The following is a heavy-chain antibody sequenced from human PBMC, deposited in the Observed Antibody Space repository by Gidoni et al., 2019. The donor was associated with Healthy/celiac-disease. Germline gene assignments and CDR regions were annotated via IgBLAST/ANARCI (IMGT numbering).Heavy chain of an antibody. CDR2: IRGSGGST. CDR1: GLTFSSYA. J-gene: IGHJ4*02. V-gene: IGHV3-23*04. CDR3: AKDLGLGDSSGYYSSPFDY. D-gene: IGHD3-22*01. Sequence: EVQLVESGGGLVQPGGSLRLSCAASGLTFSSYAMSWVRQAPGKGLEWVSAIRGSGGSTYYADSVKGLFTISRDNSKNTLYLQMNSLRAEDTAVYYCAKDLGLGDSSGYYSSPFDYWGQGTLVTVSS.